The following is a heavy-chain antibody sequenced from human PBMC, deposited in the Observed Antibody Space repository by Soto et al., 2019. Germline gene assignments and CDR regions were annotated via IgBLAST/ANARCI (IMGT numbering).Heavy chain of an antibody. J-gene: IGHJ6*03. CDR3: ARFGTIPREYYYYMDV. V-gene: IGHV1-8*01. CDR1: GYTFTSYD. Sequence: ASVKVSCKASGYTFTSYDINWVRQATGQGLEWMGWMNPNSGNTGYAQKFQGRVTMTRNTSISTAYMELSSLRSEDTAVYYCARFGTIPREYYYYMDVWGKGTTVTVSS. D-gene: IGHD3-3*01. CDR2: MNPNSGNT.